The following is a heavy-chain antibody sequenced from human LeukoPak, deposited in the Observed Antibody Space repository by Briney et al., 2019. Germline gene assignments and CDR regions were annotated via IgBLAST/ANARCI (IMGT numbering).Heavy chain of an antibody. Sequence: PSETPSLTCTVSGGSISSGDYYWSWIRQPPGKGLEWIGYIYYSGSTYYNPSLKSRVTISVDTSKNQFSLKLSSVTAADTAVYYCARDYSSGTFDYWGQGTLVTVSS. D-gene: IGHD3-22*01. CDR2: IYYSGST. CDR1: GGSISSGDYY. V-gene: IGHV4-30-4*08. J-gene: IGHJ4*02. CDR3: ARDYSSGTFDY.